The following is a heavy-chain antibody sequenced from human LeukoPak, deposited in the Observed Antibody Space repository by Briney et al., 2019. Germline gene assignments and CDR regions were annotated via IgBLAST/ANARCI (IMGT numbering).Heavy chain of an antibody. V-gene: IGHV3-7*01. CDR2: IKQDGSEK. CDR3: AREVPAIADGFDY. D-gene: IGHD2-2*01. CDR1: GFTFSSYW. Sequence: GGSLRLSCAASGFTFSSYWMSWVRQAPGKGLEWVANIKQDGSEKYYVDSVKGRFTISRDNAKNSLYLQMNSLRAEDTAVYYCAREVPAIADGFDYWGQGTLVTVSS. J-gene: IGHJ4*02.